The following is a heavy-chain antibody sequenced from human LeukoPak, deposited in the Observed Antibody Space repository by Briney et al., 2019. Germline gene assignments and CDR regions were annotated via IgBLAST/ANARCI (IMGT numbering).Heavy chain of an antibody. J-gene: IGHJ6*03. CDR2: IYYSGST. D-gene: IGHD2-2*01. Sequence: SETLSLTCTVSGGSISSGDSYWSWIRQPPGKGLEWIGYIYYSGSTNYNPSLKSRVTISVDTSKNQFSLKLSSVTAADTAVYYCARAVVVPAAILYYYYMDVWGKGTTVTVSS. V-gene: IGHV4-61*08. CDR1: GGSISSGDSY. CDR3: ARAVVVPAAILYYYYMDV.